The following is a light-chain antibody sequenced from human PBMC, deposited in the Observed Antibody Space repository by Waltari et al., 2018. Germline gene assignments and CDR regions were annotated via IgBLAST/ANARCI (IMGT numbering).Light chain of an antibody. V-gene: IGLV3-21*02. Sequence: SYDLTQPASVSVSPGQTARITCGGDNIGSEVVSWYQQKPPQAPVLVMFADSERPSGIPERFSGSKSGSTATLTISGVEAGDEADYYCQVWDISTDHPVFGSGTKLTVL. CDR1: NIGSEV. CDR2: ADS. J-gene: IGLJ6*01. CDR3: QVWDISTDHPV.